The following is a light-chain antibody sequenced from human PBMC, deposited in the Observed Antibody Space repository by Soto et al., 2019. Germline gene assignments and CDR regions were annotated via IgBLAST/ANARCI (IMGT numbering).Light chain of an antibody. J-gene: IGKJ4*01. Sequence: EIVMTQSPATLSVSPGDTATLSCRASQSVSSNLAWYQQKPGQAPRLLIYGASSRATGTPARFSGSGSGTELTLTISSLQSEDFAVYYCQQYNSWPLTFGGGTKVEIK. CDR3: QQYNSWPLT. CDR2: GAS. V-gene: IGKV3D-15*01. CDR1: QSVSSN.